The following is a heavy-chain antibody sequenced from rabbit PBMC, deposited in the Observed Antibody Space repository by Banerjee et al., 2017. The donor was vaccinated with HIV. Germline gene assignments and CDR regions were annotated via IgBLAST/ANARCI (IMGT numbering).Heavy chain of an antibody. CDR3: VRAGVYAGSSSYTGFDFNL. D-gene: IGHD8-1*01. CDR2: IYTGGGST. Sequence: QSLEESGGDLVKPGASLTLTCTASGFSFSSGYDMCWVRQAPGKGLEWIGCIYTGGGSTSYATWAKGRFTISSSPSLNTVDLQMTSLTAADTATYFCVRAGVYAGSSSYTGFDFNLRGPGTLVTVS. J-gene: IGHJ4*01. CDR1: GFSFSSGYD. V-gene: IGHV1S40*01.